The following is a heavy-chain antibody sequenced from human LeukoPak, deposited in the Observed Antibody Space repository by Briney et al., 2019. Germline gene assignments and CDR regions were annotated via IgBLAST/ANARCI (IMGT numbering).Heavy chain of an antibody. Sequence: GGSLRLSCAASGFTFSSYAMSWVRQAPGKGLEWVSAISGSGGSTYYADSVKGRFTISRDNSKNTLYPQMNSLRAEDTAVYYCAKDRYSSSWYPDYWGQGTLVTVSS. CDR1: GFTFSSYA. V-gene: IGHV3-23*01. J-gene: IGHJ4*02. CDR3: AKDRYSSSWYPDY. CDR2: ISGSGGST. D-gene: IGHD6-13*01.